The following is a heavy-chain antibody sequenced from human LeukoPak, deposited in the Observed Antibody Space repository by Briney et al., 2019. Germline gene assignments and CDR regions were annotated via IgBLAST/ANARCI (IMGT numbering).Heavy chain of an antibody. D-gene: IGHD3-22*01. CDR3: ARGGDSSGSYSSQGDL. CDR2: INPSNGAT. Sequence: ASVKVSCKASGYTFTGNYIHWVRQAPGQGLEWMGWINPSNGATRYAQKFQGRVTMTSDTSISTAYVELSSLRSDDTAVYYCARGGDSSGSYSSQGDLWGQGTLVTVSP. J-gene: IGHJ5*02. CDR1: GYTFTGNY. V-gene: IGHV1-2*02.